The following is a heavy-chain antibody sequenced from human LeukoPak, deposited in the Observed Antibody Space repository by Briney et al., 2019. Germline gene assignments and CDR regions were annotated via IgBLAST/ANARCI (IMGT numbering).Heavy chain of an antibody. D-gene: IGHD3-3*01. CDR1: GGSISSYY. V-gene: IGHV4-59*01. Sequence: PETLSLTCTVSGGSISSYYWSWIRQPPGKGLEWLGNIYYSGSTNYNPSLKSRVTISVDTSKNQFSLKLSSVTAADTAVYYCARARYYDFWSGYSTPSVYYYYYYMDVWGKGTTVTVSS. CDR2: IYYSGST. J-gene: IGHJ6*03. CDR3: ARARYYDFWSGYSTPSVYYYYYYMDV.